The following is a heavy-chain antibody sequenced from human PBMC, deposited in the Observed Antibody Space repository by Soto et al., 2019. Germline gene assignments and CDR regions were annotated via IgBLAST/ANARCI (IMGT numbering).Heavy chain of an antibody. Sequence: EVQLLESGGGLVQPGGSLRLSCAASGFTFSSYAMSWVRQAPGKGLEWVSAISGSGGSTYYADSVKGRFTISRDNSKNTLYLQMNSLRAEDTAVYYCAKGAYYDSRGYYLGGYYFDYWGQGTLVTVSS. CDR3: AKGAYYDSRGYYLGGYYFDY. CDR2: ISGSGGST. CDR1: GFTFSSYA. D-gene: IGHD3-22*01. V-gene: IGHV3-23*01. J-gene: IGHJ4*02.